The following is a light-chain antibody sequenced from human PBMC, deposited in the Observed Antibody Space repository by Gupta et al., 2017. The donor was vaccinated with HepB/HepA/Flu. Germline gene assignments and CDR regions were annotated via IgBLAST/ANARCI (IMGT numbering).Light chain of an antibody. Sequence: DIQMTQSPSTLSASVGDRVTIACRASQSISTWLAWYQQEPGKAPKVLIYRASTLESGVPSRFSGSGSGTEFSLTISSLQPDDFATYYCQQYDSYPITLGQGTRLEIK. CDR2: RAS. CDR1: QSISTW. CDR3: QQYDSYPIT. V-gene: IGKV1-5*03. J-gene: IGKJ5*01.